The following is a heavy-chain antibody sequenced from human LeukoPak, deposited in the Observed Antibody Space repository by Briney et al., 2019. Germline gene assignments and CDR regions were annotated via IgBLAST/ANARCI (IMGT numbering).Heavy chain of an antibody. CDR2: ISGSGGST. J-gene: IGHJ6*03. V-gene: IGHV3-23*01. Sequence: GGTLRLSCAASGFTFSSYGMSWVRQAPGKGLEWVSAISGSGGSTYYADSVKGRFTISRDNSKNTLYLQMNSLRAEDTAVYYCTRVFYYGSRYYYMDVWGKGTTVTISS. CDR1: GFTFSSYG. CDR3: TRVFYYGSRYYYMDV. D-gene: IGHD3-10*01.